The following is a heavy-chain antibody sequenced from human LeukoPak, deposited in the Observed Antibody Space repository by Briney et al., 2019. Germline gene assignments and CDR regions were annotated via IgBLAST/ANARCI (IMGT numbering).Heavy chain of an antibody. J-gene: IGHJ3*02. CDR3: ARDSSPYDSSAYWDAFDI. CDR1: GFTFNNYW. D-gene: IGHD3-22*01. Sequence: GGSLILSCAASGFTFNNYWMTWVRQAPGKVLERVANINQDGSEKYSVDSVKGRITISRDNARNSLYLQMNSLRAEDTAVYYCARDSSPYDSSAYWDAFDIWGQGTMVTVSS. V-gene: IGHV3-7*01. CDR2: INQDGSEK.